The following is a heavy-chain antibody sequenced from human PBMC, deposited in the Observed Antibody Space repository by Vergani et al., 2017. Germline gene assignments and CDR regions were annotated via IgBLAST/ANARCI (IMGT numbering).Heavy chain of an antibody. CDR1: GGTFSSYA. Sequence: QVQLVQSGAEVKKPGSSVKVSCKASGGTFSSYAISWVRPAPGQGLEWMGGSIPIFGTANYAQKFQGRVTITADESTSTADMELSSLRSEDTAVYYCARVTPGGYCSGGSCYSPNWYFDLWGRGTLVTVSS. V-gene: IGHV1-69*01. D-gene: IGHD2-15*01. J-gene: IGHJ2*01. CDR3: ARVTPGGYCSGGSCYSPNWYFDL. CDR2: SIPIFGTA.